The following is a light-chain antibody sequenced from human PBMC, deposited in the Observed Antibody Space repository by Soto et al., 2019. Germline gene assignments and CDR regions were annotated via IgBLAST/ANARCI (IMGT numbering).Light chain of an antibody. V-gene: IGLV2-8*01. CDR1: SNDVGGYNY. CDR2: AVN. CDR3: SSDAGSGV. Sequence: QSALTQPPSASGSPGQSVAISCTGTSNDVGGYNYVSWYQQHPGKAPKLIIYAVNKRPAGVPDRFSGSKSGNTASLTVSGLQADDEADYYCSSDAGSGVFGGGTQLTVL. J-gene: IGLJ3*02.